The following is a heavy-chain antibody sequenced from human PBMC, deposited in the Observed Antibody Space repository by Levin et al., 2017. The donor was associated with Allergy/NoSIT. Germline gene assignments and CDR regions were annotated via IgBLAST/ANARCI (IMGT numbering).Heavy chain of an antibody. V-gene: IGHV1-46*01. CDR2: INPSGGGT. Sequence: ASVKVSCKASGYSFTTYFMHWVRQAPGQGLEWMGIINPSGGGTTYAQIFQGRVTMTRDTSTNTVYMDLSSLRSEDTAVYYCAGDIYRIPVAIRGGNYFDYWGQGTLVTVSS. D-gene: IGHD6-19*01. CDR3: AGDIYRIPVAIRGGNYFDY. CDR1: GYSFTTYF. J-gene: IGHJ4*02.